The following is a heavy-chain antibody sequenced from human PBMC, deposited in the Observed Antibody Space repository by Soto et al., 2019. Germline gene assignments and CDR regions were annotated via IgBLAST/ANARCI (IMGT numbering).Heavy chain of an antibody. D-gene: IGHD2-21*01. CDR2: INAGNGKT. CDR1: AYTFTNYA. V-gene: IGHV1-3*01. CDR3: ARGIWGATTADYYLGS. J-gene: IGHJ4*02. Sequence: ASVKLSCKASAYTFTNYAIHWVRQAPGQRLEWMGWINAGNGKTKYSQNFQGRVTITRYTSASIVYMEMNSLRSEDTVLYYCARGIWGATTADYYLGSWGQATLVTVSS.